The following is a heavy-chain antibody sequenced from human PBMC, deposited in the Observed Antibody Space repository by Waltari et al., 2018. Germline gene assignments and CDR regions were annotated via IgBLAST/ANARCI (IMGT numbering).Heavy chain of an antibody. CDR3: ARRRYDSSGYYHSRGYFFDN. D-gene: IGHD3-22*01. Sequence: QVQLQESGPGLLKPSETLSLTCNVSGGSISGYYWNWIRQSRGTGLEWIGFVYYGGSTSYNPSLKSRVTISADASTNQVSLTLTSVTAADTAVYYCARRRYDSSGYYHSRGYFFDNWGQGALVTVSS. J-gene: IGHJ4*02. CDR2: VYYGGST. CDR1: GGSISGYY. V-gene: IGHV4-59*08.